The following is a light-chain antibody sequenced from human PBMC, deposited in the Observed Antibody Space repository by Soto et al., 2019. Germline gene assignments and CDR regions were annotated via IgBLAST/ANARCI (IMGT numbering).Light chain of an antibody. CDR1: QSISSW. CDR3: QPYNSHPLT. V-gene: IGKV1-5*03. J-gene: IGKJ4*01. Sequence: DVQMTQSPSTLSASLGDRVTITCRANQSISSWLAWYQQKPGKAPKLLIQKASSLESGAPSRFSGGGSGTEFTFTISSLQPADIPTYHCQPYNSHPLTFGGGTKVEIK. CDR2: KAS.